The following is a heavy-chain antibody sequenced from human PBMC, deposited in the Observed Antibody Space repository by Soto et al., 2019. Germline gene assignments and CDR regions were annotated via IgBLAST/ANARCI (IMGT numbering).Heavy chain of an antibody. V-gene: IGHV3-23*01. CDR2: ISGSDDST. J-gene: IGHJ4*02. CDR3: AKRSSSSTFDY. CDR1: GFTFSSYA. Sequence: PGGSLRLSCAASGFTFSSYAMSWVRQAPGKGLEWVSVISGSDDSTYYADSVKGRFTISRDNSKNTLYLQMSSLRAEDTAVYYCAKRSSSSTFDYWGQGTLVTSPQ. D-gene: IGHD6-6*01.